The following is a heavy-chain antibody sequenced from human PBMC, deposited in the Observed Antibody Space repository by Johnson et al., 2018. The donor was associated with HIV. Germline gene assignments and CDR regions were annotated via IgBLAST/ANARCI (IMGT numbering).Heavy chain of an antibody. CDR3: ARGWERLGSAFDI. J-gene: IGHJ3*02. CDR1: GFTFSSYG. V-gene: IGHV3-30*03. D-gene: IGHD1-26*01. CDR2: ISYDGSNK. Sequence: QMQLVESGGGVVQPGRSLRLSCVASGFTFSSYGMHWVRQAPGKGLEWVAVISYDGSNKYYADSVKGRFTISRDNSKNTLYLQMNSLRAEDTAGDYCARGWERLGSAFDIWGQGTMVTVSS.